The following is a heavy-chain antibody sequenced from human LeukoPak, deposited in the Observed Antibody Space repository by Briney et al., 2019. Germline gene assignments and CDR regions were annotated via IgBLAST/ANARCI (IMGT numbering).Heavy chain of an antibody. J-gene: IGHJ5*02. Sequence: SETLSLTCTISGGSINGDYWAWIRQTPGKGLEWIGYIHYTGRTSYNPSLKSRVAISAYMSMNQFSLRLASVTAADTAVYYCAKETVEVPADDWFGPWGQGTLVTVSS. V-gene: IGHV4-59*01. CDR1: GGSINGDY. CDR3: AKETVEVPADDWFGP. D-gene: IGHD2-21*02. CDR2: IHYTGRT.